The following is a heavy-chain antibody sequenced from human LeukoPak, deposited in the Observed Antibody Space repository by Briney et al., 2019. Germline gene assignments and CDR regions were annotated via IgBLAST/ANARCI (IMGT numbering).Heavy chain of an antibody. CDR2: IKQDGSEK. D-gene: IGHD3-9*01. Sequence: PGGSLRLSCAASGFTFSSYEMNWVRQAPGKGLEWVANIKQDGSEKYYVDSVKGRFTISRDNAKNSLYLQMNSLRAGDTAVYYCARDAGYDILTGYYFYYYYMDVWGKGTTVTVSS. CDR1: GFTFSSYE. J-gene: IGHJ6*03. V-gene: IGHV3-7*01. CDR3: ARDAGYDILTGYYFYYYYMDV.